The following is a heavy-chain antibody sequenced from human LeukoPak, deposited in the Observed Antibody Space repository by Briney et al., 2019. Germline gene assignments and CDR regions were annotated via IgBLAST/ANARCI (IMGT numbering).Heavy chain of an antibody. J-gene: IGHJ3*02. D-gene: IGHD1-26*01. CDR1: GDSVSSNSAA. CDR3: ARGIVGATWGYDAFDI. Sequence: SQTLSLTCAISGDSVSSNSAAWNWIRQSPSRGLEWLGRTYYRSKWYNDYAVSVKSRITINPDTSKNQFSLQLSSVTPEDTAVYYCARGIVGATWGYDAFDIWGQGTMVTVSS. V-gene: IGHV6-1*01. CDR2: TYYRSKWYN.